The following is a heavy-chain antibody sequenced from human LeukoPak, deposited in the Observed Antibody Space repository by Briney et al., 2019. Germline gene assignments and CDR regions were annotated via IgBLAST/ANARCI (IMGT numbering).Heavy chain of an antibody. V-gene: IGHV3-21*01. Sequence: GGSLRLSCAASGFPFSAYSMNWVRQAPGKGLEWVSSISGSSGYLYYADSVKGRFTISRDNAKNSLYLHMNSLRAEDTAVYYCAKAYYDSSGYSYYFDYWGQGTLVTVSS. D-gene: IGHD3-22*01. CDR3: AKAYYDSSGYSYYFDY. J-gene: IGHJ4*02. CDR2: ISGSSGYL. CDR1: GFPFSAYS.